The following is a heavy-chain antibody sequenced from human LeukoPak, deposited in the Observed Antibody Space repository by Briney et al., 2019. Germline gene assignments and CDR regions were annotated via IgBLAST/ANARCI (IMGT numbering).Heavy chain of an antibody. Sequence: PSETLSLTCTVSGGSISSSYYYWGWIRQPPGKGLEWIGSIYYSGSTYYNPSLKSRVTISVDTSKNQFSLKLSSVTAADTAVYYCARVPYSSSWYGWAFDIWGQGTMVTVSS. D-gene: IGHD6-13*01. J-gene: IGHJ3*02. V-gene: IGHV4-39*07. CDR2: IYYSGST. CDR3: ARVPYSSSWYGWAFDI. CDR1: GGSISSSYYY.